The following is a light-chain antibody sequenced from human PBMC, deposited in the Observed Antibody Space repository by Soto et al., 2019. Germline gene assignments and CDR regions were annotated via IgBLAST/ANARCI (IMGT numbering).Light chain of an antibody. J-gene: IGLJ2*01. CDR2: EVS. V-gene: IGLV2-8*01. CDR1: SSDVGGYNY. CDR3: ASYTGSDTLV. Sequence: QSVLTQPPSASGSPGQSVTISCTGTSSDVGGYNYVSWYQQLPGKAPKLMIYEVSKRPSGVPDRLSGSKSGNTASLTVSGLQVEDEADYYCASYTGSDTLVFGGGTKVTVL.